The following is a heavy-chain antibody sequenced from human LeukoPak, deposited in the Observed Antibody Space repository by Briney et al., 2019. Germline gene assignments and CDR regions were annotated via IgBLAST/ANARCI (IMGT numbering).Heavy chain of an antibody. CDR3: ARDLWGYVDY. J-gene: IGHJ4*02. CDR1: GYTFTSYY. D-gene: IGHD3-16*01. CDR2: INPSGGST. V-gene: IGHV1-46*01. Sequence: ASVKVSCKASGYTFTSYYMHWVRQAPGQGLEWMGIINPSGGSTSYAQKFQGRVTMTRDTSTSTVSMYLSSLRSEDTAVYYCARDLWGYVDYWGQGTLVTASS.